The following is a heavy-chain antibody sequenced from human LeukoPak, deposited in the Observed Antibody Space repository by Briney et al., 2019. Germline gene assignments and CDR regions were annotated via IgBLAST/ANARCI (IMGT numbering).Heavy chain of an antibody. CDR3: ARGIGNGYRLFDY. D-gene: IGHD5-24*01. CDR2: INPNGGST. J-gene: IGHJ4*02. V-gene: IGHV1-46*01. Sequence: ASVKVSCKASGYTFTSYFMHWVRQAPGQGLEWMGIINPNGGSTRYAQKFQGRVTMTRDTSTSTVSIELSSLRSEDTAVYYCARGIGNGYRLFDYWGQGTLVTVSS. CDR1: GYTFTSYF.